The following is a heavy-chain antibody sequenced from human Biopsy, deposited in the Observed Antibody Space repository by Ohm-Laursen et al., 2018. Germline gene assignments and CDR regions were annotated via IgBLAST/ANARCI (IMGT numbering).Heavy chain of an antibody. D-gene: IGHD1-7*01. CDR1: GYTFINYG. J-gene: IGHJ3*02. V-gene: IGHV1-8*01. CDR3: ARGRLSGTRRALDI. CDR2: MNPKSGDT. Sequence: SSVKVSCKTSGYTFINYGIHWVRQASGQGLEWMGWMNPKSGDTGYAHKFQGRVTMSRNTSISTANLEMSSLRSEDTAVYYCARGRLSGTRRALDIWGQGTMVTVSS.